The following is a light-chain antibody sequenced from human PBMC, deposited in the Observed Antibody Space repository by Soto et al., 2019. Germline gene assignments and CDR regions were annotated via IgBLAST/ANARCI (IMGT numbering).Light chain of an antibody. J-gene: IGKJ4*01. CDR2: DAS. V-gene: IGKV1-33*01. CDR1: QDISNY. Sequence: DIQMTQSPSSLSASVGDRVTITCQASQDISNYLNWDQQKPGKAPKLLIYDASNLETGVPSRFSGSGSGTDFTFTISSLQPEDIATYYCQQYDNLLTFGGGTKVELK. CDR3: QQYDNLLT.